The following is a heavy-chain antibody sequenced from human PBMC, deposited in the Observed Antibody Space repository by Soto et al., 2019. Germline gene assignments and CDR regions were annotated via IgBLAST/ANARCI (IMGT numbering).Heavy chain of an antibody. CDR2: INPSGGST. V-gene: IGHV1-46*01. CDR1: GYTFISYY. Sequence: EASVKVSCKASGYTFISYYMHWVRQAPGQGLEWMGIINPSGGSTTYAQKFQGRVTMARDTSTSTVYMELSSLRSEDTAIYYCARSFSGGYSYGLIDYWGQGTLVTV. CDR3: ARSFSGGYSYGLIDY. J-gene: IGHJ4*02. D-gene: IGHD5-18*01.